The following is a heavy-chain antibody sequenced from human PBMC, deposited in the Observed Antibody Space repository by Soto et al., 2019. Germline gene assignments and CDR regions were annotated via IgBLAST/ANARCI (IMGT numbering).Heavy chain of an antibody. CDR1: GGSFSGYY. CDR3: ARGQVASLRGGMDV. D-gene: IGHD5-12*01. J-gene: IGHJ6*02. CDR2: INHSGST. V-gene: IGHV4-34*01. Sequence: SETLSLTCAVYGGSFSGYYWSWIRQPPGKGLEWIGEINHSGSTNYNPSLKSRVTISVDMSKNQFSLKLSSVTAADTAVYYCARGQVASLRGGMDVWGQGTTVTVSS.